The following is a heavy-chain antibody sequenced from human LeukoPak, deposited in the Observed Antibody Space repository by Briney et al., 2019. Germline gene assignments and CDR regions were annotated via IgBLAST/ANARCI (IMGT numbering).Heavy chain of an antibody. Sequence: SETLSRTCAVYGGSISGYYWSWNRQPPGKGRVGFGEINHSGSTNYNPSLKSRVTISVDTSKSQFSLELSTVTAADTAVYYCASWGYYDSSGDYFGPRGDIWGQGTMVTVSS. CDR1: GGSISGYY. CDR2: INHSGST. CDR3: ASWGYYDSSGDYFGPRGDI. D-gene: IGHD3-22*01. V-gene: IGHV4-34*01. J-gene: IGHJ3*02.